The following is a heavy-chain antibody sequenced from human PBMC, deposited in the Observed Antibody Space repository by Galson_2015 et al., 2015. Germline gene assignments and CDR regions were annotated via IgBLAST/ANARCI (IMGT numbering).Heavy chain of an antibody. CDR2: ISWNSDTI. D-gene: IGHD1-26*01. J-gene: IGHJ4*02. V-gene: IGHV3-9*01. Sequence: SLRLSCAASGFTFDDYAIHWVRQAPGKGLEWVSGISWNSDTIAYGDSVKGRYTISRDNAKHSLYLQMNSLRPEDTAFYYCAKVRSGTRGTFDSWGQGTLVTVSA. CDR1: GFTFDDYA. CDR3: AKVRSGTRGTFDS.